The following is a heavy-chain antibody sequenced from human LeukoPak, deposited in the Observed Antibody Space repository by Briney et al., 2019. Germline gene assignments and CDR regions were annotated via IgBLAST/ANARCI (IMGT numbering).Heavy chain of an antibody. Sequence: ASVKVSCKASGYTFTSYYMHWVRQAPGQGLEWMGIINPSGGSTSYAQKFQGRVTMTRDTSTSTVYMELSSLRSEDTAVYYCARDAALLHDFWSGYWTYFDYWGQGTLVTVSS. CDR3: ARDAALLHDFWSGYWTYFDY. J-gene: IGHJ4*02. D-gene: IGHD3-3*01. CDR1: GYTFTSYY. V-gene: IGHV1-46*01. CDR2: INPSGGST.